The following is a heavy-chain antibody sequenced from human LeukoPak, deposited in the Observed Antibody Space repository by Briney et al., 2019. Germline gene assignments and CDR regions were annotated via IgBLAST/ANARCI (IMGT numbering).Heavy chain of an antibody. D-gene: IGHD6-19*01. Sequence: GGSLRLSCAASGFTFSGYWMHWVRQAPEKGLVWVSRIESDGSSKRYADSVKGRFTISRDNARNTLFLQMNSLRAEDTAVYYCARERGDNGWYPDGFDIWGRGTLVTVSS. CDR2: IESDGSSK. V-gene: IGHV3-74*01. CDR3: ARERGDNGWYPDGFDI. J-gene: IGHJ3*02. CDR1: GFTFSGYW.